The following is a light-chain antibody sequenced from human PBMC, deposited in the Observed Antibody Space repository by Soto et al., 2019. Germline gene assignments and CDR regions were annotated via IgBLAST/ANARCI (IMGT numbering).Light chain of an antibody. CDR1: SSNIGTGYD. J-gene: IGLJ1*01. V-gene: IGLV1-40*01. CDR2: YNS. Sequence: QSALTQPPSVSGAPRQRVTISCTGSSSNIGTGYDVYWYQQLPGTAPKLLIYYNSNRPSGVPDRFSGSKSGISASLAIHGFQAVDEADYYCQLYDSSLSEYGFGTGTKVNV. CDR3: QLYDSSLSEYG.